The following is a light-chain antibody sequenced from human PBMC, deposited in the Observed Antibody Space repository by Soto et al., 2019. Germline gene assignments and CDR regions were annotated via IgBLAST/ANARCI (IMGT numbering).Light chain of an antibody. J-gene: IGLJ7*02. CDR1: SSEIGRYNY. V-gene: IGLV2-8*01. CDR2: EVA. Sequence: QSALTQPPSASGSPGQSVTISCTGTSSEIGRYNYVSWYQQHPGKAPKLIVFEVAQRPTGVPDRFSASKSGNTASLTVFGLRAEDEADYYCSSYAGENSLVFGGGPQLTA. CDR3: SSYAGENSLV.